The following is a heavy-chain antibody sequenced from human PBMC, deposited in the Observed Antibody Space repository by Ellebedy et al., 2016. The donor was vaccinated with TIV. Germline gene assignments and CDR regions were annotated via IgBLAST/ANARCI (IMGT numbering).Heavy chain of an antibody. J-gene: IGHJ5*02. CDR3: ARDSARLTMPRGVKNWADL. V-gene: IGHV1-46*01. CDR1: GYTLTNYY. Sequence: AASVKVSCKASGYTLTNYYMHWERQAPGQGLEWMGGINPRGGGTTYAQKFQGRVTMTRDTSTSTVYMELGSLRSEDTAVYYCARDSARLTMPRGVKNWADLWGQGTLVTVSS. CDR2: INPRGGGT. D-gene: IGHD3-10*01.